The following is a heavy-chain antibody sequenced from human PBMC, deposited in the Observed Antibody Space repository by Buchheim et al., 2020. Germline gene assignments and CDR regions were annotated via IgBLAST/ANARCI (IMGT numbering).Heavy chain of an antibody. Sequence: QVQLVQSGAEEKKPGASVKVSCKTSGYTFTSYYIYWLRQAPGQRPEWMGWINVGNVDTKYSEKLKDRVTIIRDTSASTAYMELSSLTFEDTAVYYCARGSTLDYWGQGTL. CDR1: GYTFTSYY. V-gene: IGHV1-3*05. CDR2: INVGNVDT. J-gene: IGHJ4*02. CDR3: ARGSTLDY. D-gene: IGHD6-6*01.